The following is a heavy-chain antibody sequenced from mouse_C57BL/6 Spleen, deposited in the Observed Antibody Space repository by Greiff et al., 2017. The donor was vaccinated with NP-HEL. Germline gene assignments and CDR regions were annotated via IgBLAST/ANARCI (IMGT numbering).Heavy chain of an antibody. D-gene: IGHD2-1*01. CDR3: TKGGNYVLYYYAMDY. CDR2: IDPETGGT. Sequence: QVQLQQSGAELVRPGASVTLSCKASGYTFTDYEMHWVKQTPVHGLEWIGAIDPETGGTAYNQKFKGKAILTADKSSSTAYMELRSLTSEDSAVYYCTKGGNYVLYYYAMDYWGQGTSVTVSS. J-gene: IGHJ4*01. CDR1: GYTFTDYE. V-gene: IGHV1-15*01.